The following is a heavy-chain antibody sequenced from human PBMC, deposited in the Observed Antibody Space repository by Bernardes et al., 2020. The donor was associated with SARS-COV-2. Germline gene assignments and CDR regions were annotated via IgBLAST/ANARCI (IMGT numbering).Heavy chain of an antibody. Sequence: SETLSLTCAVYGGSFNGYYWSWIRKPPGKGLEWIGEINHSGSTNYNPSLKSRVTISVDTSKNQFSLKVGSVTAADTAVYYCARVDCSSTSCPTAGWFDPWGQGTLVTVSS. CDR2: INHSGST. D-gene: IGHD2-2*01. J-gene: IGHJ5*02. CDR1: GGSFNGYY. CDR3: ARVDCSSTSCPTAGWFDP. V-gene: IGHV4-34*01.